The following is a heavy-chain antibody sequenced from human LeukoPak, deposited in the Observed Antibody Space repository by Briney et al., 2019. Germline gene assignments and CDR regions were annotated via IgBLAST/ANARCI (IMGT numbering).Heavy chain of an antibody. V-gene: IGHV1-8*03. D-gene: IGHD4-23*01. CDR2: MNPNSGNT. CDR3: ARATVVSRTLDY. J-gene: IGHJ4*02. CDR1: GYTFTSYD. Sequence: ASVKVSCKASGYTFTSYDINWVRQATGQGLEWMGWMNPNSGNTGYAQKFQGRVTITRNTSISTAYMELSRLRSDDTAVYYCARATVVSRTLDYWGQGTLVTVSS.